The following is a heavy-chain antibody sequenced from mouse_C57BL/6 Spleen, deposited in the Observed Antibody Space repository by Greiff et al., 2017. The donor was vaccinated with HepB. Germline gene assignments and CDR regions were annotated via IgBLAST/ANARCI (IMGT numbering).Heavy chain of an antibody. CDR2: IDPETGGT. D-gene: IGHD1-1*01. CDR3: KRSGFHGSSYEWCAY. J-gene: IGHJ3*01. Sequence: QVQLQQSGAELVRPGASVTLSCKASGYTFTDYEMHWVKQTPVHGLEWIGAIDPETGGTAYNQKFKGKAILTADKSSSTAYMELRRLTSEDSAVYYCKRSGFHGSSYEWCAYWGRGTLVTVSA. V-gene: IGHV1-15*01. CDR1: GYTFTDYE.